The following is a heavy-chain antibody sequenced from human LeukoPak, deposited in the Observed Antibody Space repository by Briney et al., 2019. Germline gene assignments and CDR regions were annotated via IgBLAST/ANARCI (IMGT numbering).Heavy chain of an antibody. CDR2: ISSSSSYI. D-gene: IGHD3-10*01. CDR3: ARSPGDYYFDY. J-gene: IGHJ4*02. V-gene: IGHV3-21*01. CDR1: GFTFSSYS. Sequence: GGSLRLSCAASGFTFSSYSMNWVRQAPGKGPERVSSISSSSSYIYYADSVKGRFTISRDNAKNSLYLQMNSLRAEDTAVYYCARSPGDYYFDYWGQGTLVTVSS.